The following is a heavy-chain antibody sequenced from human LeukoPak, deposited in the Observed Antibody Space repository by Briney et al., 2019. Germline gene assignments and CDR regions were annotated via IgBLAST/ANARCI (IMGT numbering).Heavy chain of an antibody. CDR2: ISAYNGNT. V-gene: IGHV1-18*01. CDR3: ARFNDYYDSSGSVDY. J-gene: IGHJ4*02. CDR1: GYTFTSYG. D-gene: IGHD3-22*01. Sequence: GASVKVSCKASGYTFTSYGISWVRQAPGQGLEWMGWISAYNGNTNYAQKLQGRVTMTTDTSTSTAYMELRSLRSDDTAVYYCARFNDYYDSSGSVDYWGQGTLVTVSS.